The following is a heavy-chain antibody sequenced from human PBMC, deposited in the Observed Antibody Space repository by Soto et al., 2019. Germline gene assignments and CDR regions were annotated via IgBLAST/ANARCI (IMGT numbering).Heavy chain of an antibody. CDR1: GYIFTNYW. Sequence: PGESLKICCKGSGYIFTNYWIGWVRQMPGKGLEWMGVISPADSDARYSPSFQGQVTISADKSISTAYLQWSSLKASDTAMYYCARTYCPITNCRHLHYYMAVWGTGTTVTVSS. V-gene: IGHV5-51*01. J-gene: IGHJ6*03. CDR3: ARTYCPITNCRHLHYYMAV. CDR2: ISPADSDA. D-gene: IGHD2-2*01.